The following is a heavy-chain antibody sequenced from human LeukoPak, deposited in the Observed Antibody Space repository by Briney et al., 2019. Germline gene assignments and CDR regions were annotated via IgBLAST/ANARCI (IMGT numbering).Heavy chain of an antibody. Sequence: GGSLRLSCAASGFGFSRYWMHWVRQAPGTGLKWVSRIYRDGSTTDYADSVKGRFSISRDNSKNTLYLQMNSLRAEDTAVYYCAKGVKVPLLRYFSYYMDVWGKGTTVTISS. CDR1: GFGFSRYW. J-gene: IGHJ6*03. CDR2: IYRDGSTT. CDR3: AKGVKVPLLRYFSYYMDV. D-gene: IGHD3-9*01. V-gene: IGHV3-74*01.